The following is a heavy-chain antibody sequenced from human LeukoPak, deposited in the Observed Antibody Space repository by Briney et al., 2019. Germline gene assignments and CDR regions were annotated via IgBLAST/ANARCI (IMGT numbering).Heavy chain of an antibody. D-gene: IGHD6-6*01. CDR2: IIPIFGTA. CDR3: ARVGGSGQLVLTTDYYYGMDV. CDR1: GGTFSSYA. Sequence: GASVKVSCKASGGTFSSYAISWVQQAPGQGLEWMGGIIPIFGTANYAQKFQGRVTITADESTSTAYMELSSLRSEDTAVYYCARVGGSGQLVLTTDYYYGMDVWGQGTTVTVSS. J-gene: IGHJ6*02. V-gene: IGHV1-69*13.